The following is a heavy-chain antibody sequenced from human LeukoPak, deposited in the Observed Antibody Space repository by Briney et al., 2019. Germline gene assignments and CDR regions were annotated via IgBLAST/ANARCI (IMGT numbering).Heavy chain of an antibody. CDR1: GFTFSSYS. D-gene: IGHD3-10*02. CDR2: IRGSGGNI. CDR3: AELGITMIGGV. Sequence: PGGSLRLSCAASGFTFSSYSMNWVRQAPGRGLEWVSTIRGSGGNIHYAHPEKGRFNISRDNSKNAVYVQKNSLRAEDTAVYYCAELGITMIGGVWGKGTTVTISS. V-gene: IGHV3-23*01. J-gene: IGHJ6*04.